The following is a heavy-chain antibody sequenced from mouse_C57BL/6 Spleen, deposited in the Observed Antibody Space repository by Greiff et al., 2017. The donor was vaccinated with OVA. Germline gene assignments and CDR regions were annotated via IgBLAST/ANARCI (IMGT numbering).Heavy chain of an antibody. Sequence: QVQLQQPGAELVKPGASVKLSCKASGYTFTSYWMQWVKQRPGQGLEWIGEIDPSDSYTNSNQKFKGKATLTVDTSSSTAYMQLSSLTSEDSAVYYGAKSRYGNYYFDYWGQGTTLTVSS. J-gene: IGHJ2*01. CDR2: IDPSDSYT. CDR3: AKSRYGNYYFDY. V-gene: IGHV1-50*01. D-gene: IGHD2-10*02. CDR1: GYTFTSYW.